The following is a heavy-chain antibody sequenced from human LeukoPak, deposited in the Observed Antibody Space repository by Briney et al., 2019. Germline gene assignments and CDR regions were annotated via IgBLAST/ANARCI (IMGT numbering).Heavy chain of an antibody. Sequence: PSETLSLTCTVSGGSISGNYWNSLRHPAGRGLEWIGRVYSSGTTNYNPSLKSRVTMSIDTSQNQLSLKLSSVTAADTGLYYCAKDTSGGYNWFEPWGQGTLVTVSS. D-gene: IGHD2-15*01. CDR3: AKDTSGGYNWFEP. J-gene: IGHJ5*02. CDR2: VYSSGTT. V-gene: IGHV4-4*07. CDR1: GGSISGNY.